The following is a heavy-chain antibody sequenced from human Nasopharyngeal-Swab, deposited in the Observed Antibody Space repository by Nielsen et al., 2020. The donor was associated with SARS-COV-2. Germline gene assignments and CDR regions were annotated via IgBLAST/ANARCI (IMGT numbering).Heavy chain of an antibody. CDR2: IYYSGST. CDR3: ARAHSAPWFGINYFDY. D-gene: IGHD3-10*01. J-gene: IGHJ4*02. CDR1: GDSISSYY. V-gene: IGHV4-59*13. Sequence: SETLSLTCTVSGDSISSYYWSWIRQPPGKGLAWFGYIYYSGSTNYNPSLKSRVTISVDTSKNQFSLKLTSVTAADTAVYYCARAHSAPWFGINYFDYWGQGTLVTVSS.